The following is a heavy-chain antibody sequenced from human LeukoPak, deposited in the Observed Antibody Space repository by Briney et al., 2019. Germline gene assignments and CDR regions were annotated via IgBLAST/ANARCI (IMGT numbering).Heavy chain of an antibody. V-gene: IGHV1-8*01. D-gene: IGHD2-21*01. J-gene: IGHJ5*02. Sequence: ASVKVSCKASGYTFTSYDINWVRQATGQGLEWMGYMNPNSGNTGYAQKFQGRVTITRNTSISTAYMELSSLRSEDTAVYYCARGAIEDWFDPWGQGTLVTVSS. CDR2: MNPNSGNT. CDR1: GYTFTSYD. CDR3: ARGAIEDWFDP.